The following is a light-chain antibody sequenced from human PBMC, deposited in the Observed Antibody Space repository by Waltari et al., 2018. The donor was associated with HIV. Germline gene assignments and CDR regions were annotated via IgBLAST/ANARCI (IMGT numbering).Light chain of an antibody. J-gene: IGLJ2*01. CDR2: QDN. CDR3: QAWDSYTAV. CDR1: KLGDRY. Sequence: SFELTQPPSVSVSPGQTANISCSGDKLGDRYACWYQQNPGQSPVLVMYQDNKRPSGIPERFSGSNSGNTATLTISGTQAMDEADYYCQAWDSYTAVFGGGTKLTVL. V-gene: IGLV3-1*01.